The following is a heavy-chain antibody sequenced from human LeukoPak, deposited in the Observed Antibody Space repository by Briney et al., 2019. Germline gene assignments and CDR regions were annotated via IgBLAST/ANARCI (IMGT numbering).Heavy chain of an antibody. Sequence: GGSLRLSCAASGFTFSSYAMSWVRQAPGGGLEWVSGISAGGGTTYYADSVKGRFTISRDKSKSTLYLQMNSLTVEDTAVYYCARGLTPWFGGQGTLVTVSS. CDR3: ARGLTPWF. V-gene: IGHV3-23*01. J-gene: IGHJ4*02. CDR1: GFTFSSYA. D-gene: IGHD3-10*01. CDR2: ISAGGGTT.